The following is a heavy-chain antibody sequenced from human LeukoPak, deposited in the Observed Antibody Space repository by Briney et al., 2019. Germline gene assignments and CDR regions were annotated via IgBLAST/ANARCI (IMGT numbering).Heavy chain of an antibody. J-gene: IGHJ4*02. CDR2: INPNSGGT. CDR1: GYTFTGYY. CDR3: ARAAVAGMFHFDY. Sequence: ASVKVSCKASGYTFTGYYMHWVRQAPGQGLEWMGWINPNSGGTNYAQKFQGRVTMTRDTSISTAYMELSRLRPDDTAVYYCARAAVAGMFHFDYWGQGTLVTVSS. V-gene: IGHV1-2*02. D-gene: IGHD6-19*01.